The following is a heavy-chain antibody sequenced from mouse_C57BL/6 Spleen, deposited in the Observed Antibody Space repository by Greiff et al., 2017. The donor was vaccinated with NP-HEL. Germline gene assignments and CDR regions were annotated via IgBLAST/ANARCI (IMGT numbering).Heavy chain of an antibody. CDR2: IYPGDGDT. CDR1: GYAFSSSW. J-gene: IGHJ4*01. D-gene: IGHD3-1*01. V-gene: IGHV1-82*01. CDR3: APGGYVYAMDY. Sequence: QVQLKESGPELVKPGASVKISCKASGYAFSSSWMNWVKQRPGKGLEWIGRIYPGDGDTNYNGKFKGKATLTADKSSSTAYMQLSSLTSEDSAVYFCAPGGYVYAMDYWGQGTSVTVSS.